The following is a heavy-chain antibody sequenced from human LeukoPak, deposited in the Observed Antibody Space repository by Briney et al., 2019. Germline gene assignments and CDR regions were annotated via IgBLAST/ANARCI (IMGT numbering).Heavy chain of an antibody. V-gene: IGHV4-39*02. D-gene: IGHD1-26*01. CDR3: ARERWELSYYYYYYMDV. CDR2: IYYSGST. CDR1: SGSISSSSYY. Sequence: PSETLSLTCTVSSGSISSSSYYWGWIRQPPGKGLEWMGSIYYSGSTYYNPSLKSRVTISVDTSKNKFSLKLSSVTAADTAVYYCARERWELSYYYYYYMDVWGKGTTVTISS. J-gene: IGHJ6*03.